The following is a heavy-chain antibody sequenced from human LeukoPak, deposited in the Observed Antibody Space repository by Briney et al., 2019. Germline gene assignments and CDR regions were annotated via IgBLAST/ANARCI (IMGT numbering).Heavy chain of an antibody. Sequence: GGSLRLPCAASGFTFSSYAMSWVRQAPGKGLEWASSISSSSSYIYYADSVKGRFTISRDNAKNSLYLQMNSLRAEDTAVYYCARDAGYYDSSGYYWGGLDYWSQGTLVTVSS. D-gene: IGHD3-22*01. CDR1: GFTFSSYA. CDR2: ISSSSSYI. V-gene: IGHV3-21*01. CDR3: ARDAGYYDSSGYYWGGLDY. J-gene: IGHJ4*02.